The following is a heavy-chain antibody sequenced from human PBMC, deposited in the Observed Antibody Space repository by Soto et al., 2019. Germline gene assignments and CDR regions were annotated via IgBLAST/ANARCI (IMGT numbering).Heavy chain of an antibody. V-gene: IGHV4-31*03. D-gene: IGHD1-26*01. Sequence: SETLSLTCTVSGGSISSGGYYWSWIRQHPGKGLEWIGYIYYSGSTYYNPSLKSRVTISVDTSKNQFSLKLSSVTAAATALYFCARDLGSYYDYWGQGTMVTVSS. CDR2: IYYSGST. J-gene: IGHJ4*02. CDR3: ARDLGSYYDY. CDR1: GGSISSGGYY.